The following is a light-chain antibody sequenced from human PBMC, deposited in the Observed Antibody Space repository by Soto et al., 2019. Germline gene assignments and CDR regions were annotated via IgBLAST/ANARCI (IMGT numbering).Light chain of an antibody. V-gene: IGKV1-5*01. CDR3: QQYNSQWT. CDR2: DAS. CDR1: QSIKNW. Sequence: DIQMTQSPSTLSASVGDRVTITCRASQSIKNWLAWYQQKPGKAPKLLIYDASSLESGVPSRFSGSGSGTEFTLTISSLQPDDFATYYCQQYNSQWTFGQGTKVDNK. J-gene: IGKJ1*01.